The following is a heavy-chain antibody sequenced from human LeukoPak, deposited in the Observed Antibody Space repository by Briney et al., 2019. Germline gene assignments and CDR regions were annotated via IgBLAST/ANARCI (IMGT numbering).Heavy chain of an antibody. CDR3: AREYSGSYSTY. CDR1: GFNFSSYS. D-gene: IGHD1-26*01. V-gene: IGHV3-21*01. CDR2: ISSSSSYI. Sequence: GGSLRLSCAASGFNFSSYSMNWVRQAPGKGLEWVSSISSSSSYIYYADSVKGRFTISRDNAKNSLYLQINSLRAEDTAVYYCAREYSGSYSTYWGQGTLVTVSS. J-gene: IGHJ4*02.